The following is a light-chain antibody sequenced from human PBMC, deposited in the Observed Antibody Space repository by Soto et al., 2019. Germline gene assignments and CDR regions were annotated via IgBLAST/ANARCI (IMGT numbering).Light chain of an antibody. Sequence: EIVMTPSPSTLSVSPGERVTLSCRASQSVNSKVAWYQQKPGQAPRLLIYGASTRATGIPARFSGSGSGTEFTLTISSLQSEDFAVYYCQQYNYWPPITFGQGTRLEIK. CDR1: QSVNSK. V-gene: IGKV3-15*01. J-gene: IGKJ5*01. CDR2: GAS. CDR3: QQYNYWPPIT.